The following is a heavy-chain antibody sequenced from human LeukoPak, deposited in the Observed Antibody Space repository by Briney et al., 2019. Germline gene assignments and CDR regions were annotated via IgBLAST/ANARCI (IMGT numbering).Heavy chain of an antibody. Sequence: PGGSLRLSCAASGLAFSSYAMSWVRQPPGKGLEWVSTISVASITFYADSVKGRFTISRDNSRNTVYLQMNSLRAEDTALYYCANFVDTSMGGNDYWGQGTLVTVSS. D-gene: IGHD5-18*01. CDR1: GLAFSSYA. CDR3: ANFVDTSMGGNDY. J-gene: IGHJ4*02. V-gene: IGHV3-23*01. CDR2: ISVASIT.